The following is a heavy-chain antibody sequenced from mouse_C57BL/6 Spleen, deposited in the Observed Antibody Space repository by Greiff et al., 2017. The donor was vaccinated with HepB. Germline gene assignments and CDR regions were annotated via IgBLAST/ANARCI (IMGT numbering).Heavy chain of an antibody. V-gene: IGHV1-61*01. J-gene: IGHJ3*01. CDR3: ARLGGFAY. CDR2: IYPSDSET. CDR1: GYTFTSYW. D-gene: IGHD3-3*01. Sequence: VQLQQPGAELVRPGSSVKLSCKASGYTFTSYWMDRVKQRPGQGLEWIGNIYPSDSETHYNQKFKDKATLTVDKSSSTAYMQLSSLTSEDSAVYYCARLGGFAYWGQGTLVTVSA.